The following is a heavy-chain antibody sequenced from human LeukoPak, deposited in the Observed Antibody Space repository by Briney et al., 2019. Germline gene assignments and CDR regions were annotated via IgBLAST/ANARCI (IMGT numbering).Heavy chain of an antibody. Sequence: GGSLRLSCAASGFTFSSYSMNWVRQAPGKGLEWVSVIYSGGNTYYADSVKGRFTISRDNAKNSLYLQMNSLRAEDTAVYYCAPYSSSSSFDYWGQGTLVTVSS. D-gene: IGHD6-6*01. J-gene: IGHJ4*02. CDR3: APYSSSSSFDY. CDR1: GFTFSSYS. CDR2: IYSGGNT. V-gene: IGHV3-21*01.